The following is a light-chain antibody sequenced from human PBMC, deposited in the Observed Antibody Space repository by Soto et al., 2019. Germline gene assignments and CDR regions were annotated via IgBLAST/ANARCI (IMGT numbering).Light chain of an antibody. CDR3: QHYNSYSEA. V-gene: IGKV1-5*03. Sequence: DLQMTQSPSTLSGSVGDRVTITCRASQTISSWLAWYQQKPGKAPKLLIYKASTLKSGVPSRFNGSGSGTEFTLTISSLQPDDFATYYCQHYNSYSEAFGQGTKVELK. CDR2: KAS. CDR1: QTISSW. J-gene: IGKJ1*01.